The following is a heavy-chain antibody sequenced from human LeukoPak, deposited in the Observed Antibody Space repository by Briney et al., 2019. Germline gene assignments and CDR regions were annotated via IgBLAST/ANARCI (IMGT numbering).Heavy chain of an antibody. D-gene: IGHD2-2*01. CDR3: GRGRSTRYFDY. CDR2: MNPNSSNR. CDR1: GYTVTSYD. V-gene: IGHV1-8*01. J-gene: IGHJ4*02. Sequence: ASVKLSCKASGYTVTSYDINWGRQPTGQGLEWMGWMNPNSSNRGNAKKFQGRGTMTRNTSISTAYMELSSLRSEVTAVYYCGRGRSTRYFDYWGQGTLVTVSS.